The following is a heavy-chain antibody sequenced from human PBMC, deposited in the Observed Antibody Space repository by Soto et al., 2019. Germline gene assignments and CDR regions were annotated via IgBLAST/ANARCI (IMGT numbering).Heavy chain of an antibody. D-gene: IGHD1-26*01. CDR1: GGTFSSYA. CDR2: IIPIFGTA. CDR3: ARDYQYSGSYYGWYFDL. J-gene: IGHJ2*01. V-gene: IGHV1-69*13. Sequence: ASVQGACKASGGTFSSYASSWVRQAPGQGLEWMGGIIPIFGTANYAQKFQGRVTITADESTSTAYMELSSLRSEDTAVYYCARDYQYSGSYYGWYFDLWGRGTLVTVSS.